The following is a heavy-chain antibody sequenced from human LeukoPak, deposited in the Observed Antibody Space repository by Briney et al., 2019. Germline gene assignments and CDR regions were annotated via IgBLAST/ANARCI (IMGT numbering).Heavy chain of an antibody. CDR3: AKDLKPLNWNPLPDY. D-gene: IGHD1-20*01. Sequence: GGSLRLSCAASGFTVSSNYMSWVRQAPGKGLEWVAFIRYDGSNKYYADSVKGRFTISRDNSKNTLYLQMNSLRAEDTAVYYCAKDLKPLNWNPLPDYWGQGTLVTVSS. V-gene: IGHV3-30*02. CDR2: IRYDGSNK. CDR1: GFTVSSNY. J-gene: IGHJ4*02.